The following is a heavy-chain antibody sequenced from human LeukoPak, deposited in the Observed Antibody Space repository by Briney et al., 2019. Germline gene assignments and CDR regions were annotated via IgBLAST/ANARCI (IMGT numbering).Heavy chain of an antibody. V-gene: IGHV1-69*05. D-gene: IGHD5-24*01. CDR1: GGTFISYA. CDR2: IIPIFGTA. CDR3: ARARGYNPFQH. Sequence: GASVKVSCKASGGTFISYAISSVRPAPGQGLEWMGRIIPIFGTANYAQKFQGRVTITTDESTSTAYMELSSLRSEDTAVYYCARARGYNPFQHWGQGTLVTVSS. J-gene: IGHJ1*01.